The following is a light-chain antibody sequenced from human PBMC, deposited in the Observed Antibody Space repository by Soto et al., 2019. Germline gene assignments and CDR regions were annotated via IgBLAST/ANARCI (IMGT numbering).Light chain of an antibody. Sequence: EIVLTQSPGTLSLSPGERATLSCRASQSVSSPYLAWYQQKPGQAPRLLIYGASSRATGIPDRFSGSGSGTDFTLTISRLEPEDFAVYYCQRYDISPFPFGQGTKREIK. CDR3: QRYDISPFP. V-gene: IGKV3-20*01. CDR1: QSVSSPY. J-gene: IGKJ2*01. CDR2: GAS.